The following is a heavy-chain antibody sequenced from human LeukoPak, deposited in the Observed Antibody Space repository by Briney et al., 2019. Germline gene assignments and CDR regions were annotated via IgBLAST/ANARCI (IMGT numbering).Heavy chain of an antibody. CDR3: ARHGRGWYSSRAFDI. V-gene: IGHV4-61*02. CDR1: GGSISSGSYY. D-gene: IGHD6-13*01. CDR2: IYTSGST. Sequence: SQTLSLTCTVSGGSISSGSYYWSWIRQPAGKGLEWIGRIYTSGSTNYNPSLKSRVTISVDTSKNQFSLKLSSVTAADTAVYYCARHGRGWYSSRAFDIWGQGTMVTVSS. J-gene: IGHJ3*02.